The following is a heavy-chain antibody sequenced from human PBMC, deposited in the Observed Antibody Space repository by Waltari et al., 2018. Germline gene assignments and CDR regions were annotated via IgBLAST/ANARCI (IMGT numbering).Heavy chain of an antibody. Sequence: QLQLQESGPGLVEPSETLSLTCTASGDSISNNNYYWGWLRQPQGTGLEWIGSLHYIGDTYYSSSLKSRVIISVDTSNNQFSLRLTSVTAADTAIYFCARHFPRGMITFGGVIGDHWGQGTLVTVSS. CDR3: ARHFPRGMITFGGVIGDH. V-gene: IGHV4-39*07. CDR2: LHYIGDT. D-gene: IGHD3-16*02. J-gene: IGHJ5*02. CDR1: GDSISNNNYY.